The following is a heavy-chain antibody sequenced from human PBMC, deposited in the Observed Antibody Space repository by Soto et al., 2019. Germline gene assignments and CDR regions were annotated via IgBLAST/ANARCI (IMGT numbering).Heavy chain of an antibody. J-gene: IGHJ6*02. CDR3: ARDHRYCISTSCYAFYYYYGMDV. D-gene: IGHD2-2*01. CDR1: GGTFSSYA. V-gene: IGHV1-69*13. CDR2: IIPIFGTA. Sequence: SVKVSCKASGGTFSSYAISWVRQAPGQGLEWMGGIIPIFGTANYAQKFQGRVTITADESTSTAYMELSSLRSEDTAVYYCARDHRYCISTSCYAFYYYYGMDVWG.